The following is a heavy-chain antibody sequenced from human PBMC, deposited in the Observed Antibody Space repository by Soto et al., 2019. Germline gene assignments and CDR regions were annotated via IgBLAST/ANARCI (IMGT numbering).Heavy chain of an antibody. Sequence: GGSLRLSCAASGFTFSSYAMSWVRQAPGKGLEWVSAISGSGGSTYYADSVKGRFTISRDNSKNTLYLQMNSLRAEDTAVYYCAKDRGRTMVRGVILLGYWGQGTLVTVSS. D-gene: IGHD3-10*01. CDR3: AKDRGRTMVRGVILLGY. V-gene: IGHV3-23*01. CDR1: GFTFSSYA. CDR2: ISGSGGST. J-gene: IGHJ4*02.